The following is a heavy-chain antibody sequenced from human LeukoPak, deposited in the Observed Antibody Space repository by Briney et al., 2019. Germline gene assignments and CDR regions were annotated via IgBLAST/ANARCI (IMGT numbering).Heavy chain of an antibody. CDR2: ISAYNGNT. J-gene: IGHJ4*02. CDR3: AMDRGNGAWLV. D-gene: IGHD3-10*01. V-gene: IGHV1-18*04. CDR1: LYIYLKYL. Sequence: ASVKVTCKSTLYIYLKYLRNGVGPAPGQGLEWMGWISAYNGNTNYAQKLQGRVTMTTDTSTSTAYMELRSLRSADTAVYYCAMDRGNGAWLVWGQGTLVTVSS.